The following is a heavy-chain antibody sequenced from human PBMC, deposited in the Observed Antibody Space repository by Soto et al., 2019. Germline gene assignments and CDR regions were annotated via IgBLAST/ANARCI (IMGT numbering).Heavy chain of an antibody. CDR2: IYYSGST. J-gene: IGHJ6*02. Sequence: SETLSLTCTVSGGSISSYYWSWIGQPPGKGLEWIGYIYYSGSTYYNPSLKSRVTISADTSKTQFFLTLSSVTAADTAVYYCARPRHYGSGSSVPPREYAMDVWGQGTKVTVSS. D-gene: IGHD3-10*01. CDR3: ARPRHYGSGSSVPPREYAMDV. CDR1: GGSISSYY. V-gene: IGHV4-59*08.